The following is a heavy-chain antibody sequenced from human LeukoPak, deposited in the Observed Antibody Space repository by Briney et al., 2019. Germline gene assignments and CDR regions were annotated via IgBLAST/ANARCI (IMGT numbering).Heavy chain of an antibody. D-gene: IGHD3-3*01. V-gene: IGHV4-34*01. J-gene: IGHJ4*02. CDR3: ARGFTNFDY. CDR2: INHSGST. Sequence: SETLSLTCAVYGGSFSGYYWSWIRQPPGKGLEWIGEINHSGSTNYNPSLKSRVTISVDTSKNQFSLKLSPVTAADTAVYYCARGFTNFDYWGQGTLVTVSS. CDR1: GGSFSGYY.